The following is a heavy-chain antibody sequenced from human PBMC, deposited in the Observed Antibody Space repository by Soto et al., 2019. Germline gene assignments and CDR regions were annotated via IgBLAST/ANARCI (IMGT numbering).Heavy chain of an antibody. CDR1: GGTFSSSA. Sequence: QVQLVQSGAEVKKPGSSVKLSCKASGGTFSSSAISWVRQAPGQGLEWMGGIIPIFGTANNAQTFQGRVTITAEKSKSHAYMEQSSLRSEDKAVDYWANGEATVTTYAFDILGQGKMVNVSS. J-gene: IGHJ3*02. CDR3: ANGEATVTTYAFDI. V-gene: IGHV1-69*06. D-gene: IGHD4-17*01. CDR2: IIPIFGTA.